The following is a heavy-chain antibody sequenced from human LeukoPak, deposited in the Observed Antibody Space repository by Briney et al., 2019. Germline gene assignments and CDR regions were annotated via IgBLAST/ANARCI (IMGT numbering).Heavy chain of an antibody. D-gene: IGHD6-19*01. CDR1: GFTFSSYG. Sequence: PGGSLRLSCAASGFTFSSYGMHWVRQAPGKGLEWVAFIRYDGTNKYYADSVKGRFTISRDNSKNTVYLQMNSLRAEDTAVYYCAKDFGSGWQHNWFDPWGQGTLVTVSS. J-gene: IGHJ5*02. CDR2: IRYDGTNK. V-gene: IGHV3-30*02. CDR3: AKDFGSGWQHNWFDP.